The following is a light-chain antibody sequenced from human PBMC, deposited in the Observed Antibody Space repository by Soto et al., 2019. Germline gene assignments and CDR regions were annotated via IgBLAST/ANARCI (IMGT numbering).Light chain of an antibody. CDR2: ATS. J-gene: IGKJ1*01. V-gene: IGKV3-20*01. CDR1: QSVYRNY. Sequence: ESVLTQSPGTLSLSPGERATLSCRASQSVYRNYLAWYQQKPGQAPRLLIYATSSRATDIPDRFSGSGSGTDFTLTISRLEPEDFAVYYCQQYGSSPWTFGQGTKVDIK. CDR3: QQYGSSPWT.